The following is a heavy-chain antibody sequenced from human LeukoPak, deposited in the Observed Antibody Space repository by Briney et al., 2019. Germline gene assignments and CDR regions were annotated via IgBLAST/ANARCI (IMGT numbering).Heavy chain of an antibody. CDR3: AGEGHDTWGGLNLDY. D-gene: IGHD3-16*01. Sequence: PGGSLRLSCAASGFTFSSYAMHWVRQAPGKGLEWVAVISYDGSNKYYADSVKGRFTISRDNSKNTLYLQMNSLRAEDTAVYYCAGEGHDTWGGLNLDYWGQGTLVTVSS. CDR2: ISYDGSNK. V-gene: IGHV3-30*04. J-gene: IGHJ4*02. CDR1: GFTFSSYA.